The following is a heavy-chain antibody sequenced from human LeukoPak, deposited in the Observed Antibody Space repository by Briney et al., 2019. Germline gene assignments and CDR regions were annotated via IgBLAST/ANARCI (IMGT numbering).Heavy chain of an antibody. CDR3: AKDALDCGGDCYWGYWFDP. Sequence: GGSLRLSCAASGFTFSSYAMSWVRQAPGKGLEWVSAISGSGGSTYYADSVKGRFTISRDNSKNTLYPQMNSLRAEDTAVYYCAKDALDCGGDCYWGYWFDPWGQGTLVTVSS. D-gene: IGHD2-21*02. V-gene: IGHV3-23*01. J-gene: IGHJ5*02. CDR1: GFTFSSYA. CDR2: ISGSGGST.